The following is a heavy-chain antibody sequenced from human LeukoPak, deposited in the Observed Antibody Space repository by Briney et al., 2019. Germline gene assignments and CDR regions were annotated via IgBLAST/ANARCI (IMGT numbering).Heavy chain of an antibody. CDR1: GFTFSSYG. Sequence: GGSLRLSCAASGFTFSSYGMSWVRQAPGKGLEWVSVISGSGGSTYYAASVKGRFTISRDNAKNTLYLQMNNLRGEDTALYYCSKAGDTNYYRYGDYWGQGTLVTVSS. CDR3: SKAGDTNYYRYGDY. J-gene: IGHJ4*02. CDR2: ISGSGGST. D-gene: IGHD5-18*01. V-gene: IGHV3-23*01.